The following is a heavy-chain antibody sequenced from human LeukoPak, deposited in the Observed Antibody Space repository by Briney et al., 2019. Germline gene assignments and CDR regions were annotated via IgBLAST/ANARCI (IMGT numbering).Heavy chain of an antibody. J-gene: IGHJ4*02. V-gene: IGHV3-48*03. Sequence: GGSLRLSCAASGFTFSSYEMNWVRQAPGKGLEWVSYISSSGNTIYHADSVKGRFTISRDNAKNSLYLQMNSLRAEDTAVCYYARALWRTVVTAFGYWGQGTLVTVSS. CDR1: GFTFSSYE. CDR3: ARALWRTVVTAFGY. CDR2: ISSSGNTI. D-gene: IGHD4-23*01.